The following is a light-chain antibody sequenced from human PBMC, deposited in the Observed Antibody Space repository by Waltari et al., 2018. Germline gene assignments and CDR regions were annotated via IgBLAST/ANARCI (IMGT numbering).Light chain of an antibody. Sequence: DIVMTQSPISLPVTPGEPASISCRSSQSLVHSNGYNYLDWYLQKPGQSPQLLIYLGSNRASGVPDRFSGSGSGTDFTLKISRVEAEDVGVYYCMQALQSPRTFGQGTKVEIK. CDR3: MQALQSPRT. CDR2: LGS. CDR1: QSLVHSNGYNY. V-gene: IGKV2-28*01. J-gene: IGKJ1*01.